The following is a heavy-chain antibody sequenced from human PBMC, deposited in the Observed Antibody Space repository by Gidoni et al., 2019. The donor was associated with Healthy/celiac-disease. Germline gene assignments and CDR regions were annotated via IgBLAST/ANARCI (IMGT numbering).Heavy chain of an antibody. CDR3: ARGYCSSTSCHPLVGEFDP. CDR1: GGSISSSRYY. Sequence: QLQLQESGPGLVKPSETLSLTCTVPGGSISSSRYYWGWIRQPPGRGLEWIGSLYYSGSTYYNPSLKSRVTISVDTSKNQFSLKLSSVTAADTAVYYCARGYCSSTSCHPLVGEFDPWGQGTLVTVSS. J-gene: IGHJ5*02. V-gene: IGHV4-39*01. CDR2: LYYSGST. D-gene: IGHD2-2*01.